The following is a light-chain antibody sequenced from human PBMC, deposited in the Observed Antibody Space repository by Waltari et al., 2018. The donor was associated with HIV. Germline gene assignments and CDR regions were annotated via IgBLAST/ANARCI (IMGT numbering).Light chain of an antibody. CDR2: DAS. CDR1: QRVSSS. V-gene: IGKV3-15*01. CDR3: QQYNNWPPVT. Sequence: ETVLTQSPATLSVSPGARATLSCRASQRVSSSLAWYQQKPGQAPRLLIYDASTRVTGTPTRFSGSGSGTEFTLTISGLQSEDSAVYYCQQYNNWPPVTFGQGTRLEIK. J-gene: IGKJ5*01.